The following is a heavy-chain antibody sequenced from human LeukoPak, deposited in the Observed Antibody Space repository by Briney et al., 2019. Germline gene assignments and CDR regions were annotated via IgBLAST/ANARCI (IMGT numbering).Heavy chain of an antibody. CDR3: AAHSTNILWFGGFDP. Sequence: GGSLRLSCAASGFTFSSYAMSWVRQAPGKGLEWVSAISGSGGSTYYADSVKGRFTISRDNSKNTLYLQMNSLRAEDTAVYYCAAHSTNILWFGGFDPWGQGTLVTVSS. J-gene: IGHJ5*02. CDR2: ISGSGGST. V-gene: IGHV3-23*01. CDR1: GFTFSSYA. D-gene: IGHD3-10*01.